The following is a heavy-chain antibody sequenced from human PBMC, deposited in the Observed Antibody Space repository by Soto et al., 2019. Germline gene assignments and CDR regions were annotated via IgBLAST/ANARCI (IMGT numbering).Heavy chain of an antibody. Sequence: QVHLQESGPGLVKPSETLSLTCTVSGGAISTYYWTWIRQPAGKGLEWIGRIYSSGSTKYNPSLQSRVTMSLDTSNHQFSLRLTSVTAADTAVYYCARGQRFSDWFDPWGQGTLVTVCS. CDR1: GGAISTYY. V-gene: IGHV4-4*07. CDR3: ARGQRFSDWFDP. CDR2: IYSSGST. D-gene: IGHD3-3*01. J-gene: IGHJ5*02.